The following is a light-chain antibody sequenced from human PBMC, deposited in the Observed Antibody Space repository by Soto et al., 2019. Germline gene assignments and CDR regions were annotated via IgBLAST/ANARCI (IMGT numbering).Light chain of an antibody. CDR1: SSDIGAYNY. J-gene: IGLJ1*01. CDR2: DVT. Sequence: QSALTQPASVSGSPGQSITISCTGTSSDIGAYNYVSWYQQHPGKAPKLIIYDVTNRPAGISSRFSASKSGNTASLTISVLQAEDEADYYCCSYKCSSILSVFGTGTKLTVL. CDR3: CSYKCSSILSV. V-gene: IGLV2-14*03.